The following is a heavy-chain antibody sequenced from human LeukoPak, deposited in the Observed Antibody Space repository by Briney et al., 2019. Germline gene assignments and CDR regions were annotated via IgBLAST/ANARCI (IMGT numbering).Heavy chain of an antibody. D-gene: IGHD2-15*01. CDR3: ARDKGSVVSPEYGMDV. CDR2: ISSSGSTI. CDR1: GFTFSDYY. Sequence: GGSLRLSCVASGFTFSDYYMSWIRQAPGKGLEWVSYISSSGSTIYYADSVKGRFTISRDNAKNSLYLQMNSLRAEDTAVYYCARDKGSVVSPEYGMDVWGQGTTVTVSS. J-gene: IGHJ6*02. V-gene: IGHV3-11*01.